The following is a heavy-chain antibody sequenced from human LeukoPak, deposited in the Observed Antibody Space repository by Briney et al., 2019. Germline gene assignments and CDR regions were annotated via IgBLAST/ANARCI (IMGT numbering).Heavy chain of an antibody. D-gene: IGHD2-15*01. CDR3: ASKPRYCSGGSCYFGYLDY. V-gene: IGHV4-39*01. Sequence: SETLSLTCTVSGGSISSGSYYWGWIRQPPGKGLEWIGSIYYSGSTYYNPSLKSRVTISVDTSKNQFSLKLSSVTAADTAVYYCASKPRYCSGGSCYFGYLDYWGQGTLVTVSS. J-gene: IGHJ4*02. CDR2: IYYSGST. CDR1: GGSISSGSYY.